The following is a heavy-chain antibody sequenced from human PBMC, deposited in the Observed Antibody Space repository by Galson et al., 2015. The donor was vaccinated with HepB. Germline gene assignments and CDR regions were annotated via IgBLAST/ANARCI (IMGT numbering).Heavy chain of an antibody. CDR2: INAGNGDT. CDR1: GYTFATYA. Sequence: VKVSCKASGYTFATYAIHWVRQAPGQRLEWMGWINAGNGDTKYLQNFQGRVTFSRDTSASTAYMELSSLTSEDTALYYCARERRQGFDSWGQGTLVTVSS. J-gene: IGHJ4*02. V-gene: IGHV1-3*01. CDR3: ARERRQGFDS.